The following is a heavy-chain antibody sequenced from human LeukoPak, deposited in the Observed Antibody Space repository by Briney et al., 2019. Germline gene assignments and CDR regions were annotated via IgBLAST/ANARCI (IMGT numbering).Heavy chain of an antibody. Sequence: ASVKVSCKASGGTFSSYAISWVRQAPGQGLEWMGRIIPILGIANYAQKFQGRVTITADKSTSTAYMELSSLRSEDTAVYYCARDREWELRGYWGQGTLVTVSS. V-gene: IGHV1-69*04. CDR3: ARDREWELRGY. J-gene: IGHJ4*02. CDR1: GGTFSSYA. D-gene: IGHD1-26*01. CDR2: IIPILGIA.